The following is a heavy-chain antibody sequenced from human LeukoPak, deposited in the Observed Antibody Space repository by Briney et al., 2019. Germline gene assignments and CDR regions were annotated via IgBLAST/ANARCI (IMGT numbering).Heavy chain of an antibody. CDR2: INHSAST. CDR1: GGSISSYY. D-gene: IGHD2-2*02. V-gene: IGHV4-34*01. J-gene: IGHJ4*02. CDR3: ARRGIGYCSSTSCYTGSWDY. Sequence: SETLSLTCTVSGGSISSYYWSWIRQPPGKGLELIGEINHSASTNYNPSLKSRVTISVDTSKNQSSLKLSSVTAADTAVYYCARRGIGYCSSTSCYTGSWDYWGQGTLVTVSS.